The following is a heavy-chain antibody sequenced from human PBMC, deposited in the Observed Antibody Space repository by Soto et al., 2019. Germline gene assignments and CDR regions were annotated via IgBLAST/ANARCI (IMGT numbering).Heavy chain of an antibody. V-gene: IGHV3-23*01. CDR3: AKDRLGARPLDAFDI. J-gene: IGHJ3*02. D-gene: IGHD3-16*01. CDR1: GFPFGALA. CDR2: FSGSGGST. Sequence: ESGGGLVQPGGPLKSPWEASGFPFGALALTWVGKVPGRGLDWVSAFSGSGGSTYYADSVKGRFTISRDNSKNTLYLQMNSLRAEDTAVYYCAKDRLGARPLDAFDIWGQGTMVTVSS.